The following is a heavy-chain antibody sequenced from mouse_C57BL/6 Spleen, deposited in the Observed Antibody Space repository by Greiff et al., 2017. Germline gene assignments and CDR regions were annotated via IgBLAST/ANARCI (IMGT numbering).Heavy chain of an antibody. V-gene: IGHV1-82*01. J-gene: IGHJ1*03. D-gene: IGHD2-5*01. CDR1: GYAFSSSW. Sequence: VQLQQSGPELVKPGASVKISCKASGYAFSSSWMNWVKQRPGKGLEWIGRIYPGDGDTNYNGKFKGKATLTADKSSSTAYMQLSSLTSEDSAVYFCARRAYYSNYGWYFDVWGTGTTVTVSS. CDR2: IYPGDGDT. CDR3: ARRAYYSNYGWYFDV.